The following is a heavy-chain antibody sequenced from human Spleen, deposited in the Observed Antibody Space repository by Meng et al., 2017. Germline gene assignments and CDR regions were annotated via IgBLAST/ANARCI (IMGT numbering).Heavy chain of an antibody. V-gene: IGHV1-8*02. CDR2: MNRNSGNA. CDR3: ARVASTWSSEFFQH. CDR1: GDTFTTNS. J-gene: IGHJ1*01. Sequence: LGPAGEEVKKPGASVKVSCKASGDTFTTNSSKWGRQATGHGLEGMGWMNRNSGNAGYAEKFQGRITMTRNTSISKAYMELSSLRSEDTAVYYCARVASTWSSEFFQHWGQGTLVTVSS. D-gene: IGHD6-13*01.